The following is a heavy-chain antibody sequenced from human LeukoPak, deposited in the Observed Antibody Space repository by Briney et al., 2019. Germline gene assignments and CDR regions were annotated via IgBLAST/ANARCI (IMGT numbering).Heavy chain of an antibody. CDR3: AKAYSSGWAPYDY. V-gene: IGHV3-23*01. D-gene: IGHD6-19*01. CDR1: GFTFSIYT. J-gene: IGHJ4*02. CDR2: ITVSGDTT. Sequence: PGGSLRLSCAASGFTFSIYTMNWVRQAPGKGLEWVSDITVSGDTTHYADSVKGRFTISRDNSESTLSLQMTSLRAEDTAVYYCAKAYSSGWAPYDYWGQGTLVTVSS.